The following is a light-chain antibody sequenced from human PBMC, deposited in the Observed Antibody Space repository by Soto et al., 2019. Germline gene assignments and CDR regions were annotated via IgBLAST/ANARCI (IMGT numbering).Light chain of an antibody. V-gene: IGKV3-20*01. Sequence: EVVLTQSPGTLSLSPGERATLSCRASQSISNNYFAWYQQKPGQAPRLLIFGSSDRATGIPDRCSGSGSVTVFTLTISRLEPEDFAVYYCQQSGSSPPYTFGQGTKLEIK. CDR2: GSS. J-gene: IGKJ2*01. CDR1: QSISNNY. CDR3: QQSGSSPPYT.